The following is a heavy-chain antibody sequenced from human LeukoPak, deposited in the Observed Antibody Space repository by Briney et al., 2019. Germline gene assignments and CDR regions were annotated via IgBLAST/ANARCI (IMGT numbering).Heavy chain of an antibody. Sequence: ASVKVSCKACGYTFTSYDINWVRQATGQGLEWMGIIYPGDSDTRYSPSFQGQVTISADKSISTAYLQWSSLKASDTAMYYCARQGDGFDDYWGQGTLVTVPS. CDR3: ARQGDGFDDY. CDR2: IYPGDSDT. V-gene: IGHV5-51*01. CDR1: GYTFTSYD. J-gene: IGHJ4*02. D-gene: IGHD5-24*01.